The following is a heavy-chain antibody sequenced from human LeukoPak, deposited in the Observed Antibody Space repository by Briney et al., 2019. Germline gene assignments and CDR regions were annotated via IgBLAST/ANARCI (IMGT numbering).Heavy chain of an antibody. CDR3: ARLTSSSWFFDY. D-gene: IGHD6-13*01. Sequence: AETLSLTCTVSGGSVSSGSYYWTRIRQPPGKGLECIGYIYYSGSTNYNSSLKSRVTISLDTSKNQFSLKLSSVTAADAAVYHCARLTSSSWFFDYWGQGTLVTVSS. V-gene: IGHV4-61*01. CDR1: GGSVSSGSYY. J-gene: IGHJ4*02. CDR2: IYYSGST.